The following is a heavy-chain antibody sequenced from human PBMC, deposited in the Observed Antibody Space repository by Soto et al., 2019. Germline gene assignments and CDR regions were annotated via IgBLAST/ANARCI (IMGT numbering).Heavy chain of an antibody. CDR2: IDYSGST. J-gene: IGHJ4*02. Sequence: QVQLQESGPGLLKPSETLSLTCSVSGDSMTGANWGWFRQSPEKGLEWIGYIDYSGSTNYNPSLRRRFTITIDTSSNQFPLNLASVTSADAAVYYCTRARYGDHFDSWGQGTLVTVSS. CDR1: GDSMTGAN. V-gene: IGHV4-59*01. D-gene: IGHD4-17*01. CDR3: TRARYGDHFDS.